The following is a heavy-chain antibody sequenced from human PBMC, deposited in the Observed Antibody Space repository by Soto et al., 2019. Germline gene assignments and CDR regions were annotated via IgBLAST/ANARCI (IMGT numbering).Heavy chain of an antibody. CDR2: IEHSGSS. Sequence: QVQLQESGPGLVKPSETLSLTCTVSGGFISSGDYYWNWIRQLPGKGLEWIGYIEHSGSSFYNPSLKGRVALALDTSKNPFSLKLNSVTAADTAVYYCAREVVPATVDFYYYYIDFCGKGTTVTVSS. CDR3: AREVVPATVDFYYYYIDF. CDR1: GGFISSGDYY. J-gene: IGHJ6*03. D-gene: IGHD2-2*01. V-gene: IGHV4-31*03.